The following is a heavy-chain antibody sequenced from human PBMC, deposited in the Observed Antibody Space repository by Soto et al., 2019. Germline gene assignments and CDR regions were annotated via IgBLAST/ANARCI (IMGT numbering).Heavy chain of an antibody. Sequence: QVQLVESGGGLVKPGGSLRLSCAASGFTFSDYYMSWIRQAPGKGLEWVSYISSSSSYTNYADSVKGRFTISRDNAKNSPYLQMNSLRADDTAVYYCARGGGYDILTGTIQHWGQGTLVTVSS. V-gene: IGHV3-11*05. D-gene: IGHD3-9*01. CDR1: GFTFSDYY. CDR2: ISSSSSYT. J-gene: IGHJ1*01. CDR3: ARGGGYDILTGTIQH.